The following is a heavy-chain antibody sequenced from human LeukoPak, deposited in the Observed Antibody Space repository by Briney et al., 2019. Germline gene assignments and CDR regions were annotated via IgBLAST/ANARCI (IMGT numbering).Heavy chain of an antibody. Sequence: GGSLRLSCAASGFTFSSYGMRWVRQAPGKGLEWVAVISYDGSNKYYADSVKGRFTIFRDNSKNTLYLQMNSLRAEDTAVYYCATRGVVPAAMTDYWGQGTLVTVSS. D-gene: IGHD2-2*01. V-gene: IGHV3-30*03. J-gene: IGHJ4*02. CDR1: GFTFSSYG. CDR2: ISYDGSNK. CDR3: ATRGVVPAAMTDY.